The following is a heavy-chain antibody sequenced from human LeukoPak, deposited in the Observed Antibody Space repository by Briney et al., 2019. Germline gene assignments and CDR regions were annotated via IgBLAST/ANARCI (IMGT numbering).Heavy chain of an antibody. V-gene: IGHV3-48*02. D-gene: IGHD1-1*01. Sequence: GGSLRLSCAASGFTFSXXXXXXVRQAPGXXXEWVSYITSXSTTKXXXXXVXGRXXISRENAKNSLYLQMNSLRDEDTAVYYCARVQTSAFDIWGQGTMVTVSS. CDR2: ITSXSTTK. CDR3: ARVQTSAFDI. J-gene: IGHJ3*02. CDR1: GFTFSXXX.